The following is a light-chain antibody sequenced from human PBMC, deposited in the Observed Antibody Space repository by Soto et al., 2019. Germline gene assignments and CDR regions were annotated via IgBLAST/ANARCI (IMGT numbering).Light chain of an antibody. V-gene: IGKV3-11*01. Sequence: EIVLTQSPATMSLSPGERATLSCRASQSVSSYLAWYQQKPGQAPRLLIYDASNSATGIPARFSGSESGTYVTLTISTLEPEDFAVYYCQQRSNWPPAITFGQGTRLEIK. CDR1: QSVSSY. CDR3: QQRSNWPPAIT. J-gene: IGKJ5*01. CDR2: DAS.